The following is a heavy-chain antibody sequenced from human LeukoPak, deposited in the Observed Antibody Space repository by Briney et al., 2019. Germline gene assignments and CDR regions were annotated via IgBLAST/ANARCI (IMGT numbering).Heavy chain of an antibody. D-gene: IGHD2-15*01. CDR1: GNTFTTYA. Sequence: ASVKVSCKASGNTFTTYAMNWVRQAPGQGLEWMGWINTNTGNPTYAQGFTRRFVFSLDTSVSTAYLQISSLKAEDTAVYYCARGPYCSGGSCAKIIDYWGQGTLVTVSS. J-gene: IGHJ4*02. CDR3: ARGPYCSGGSCAKIIDY. CDR2: INTNTGNP. V-gene: IGHV7-4-1*02.